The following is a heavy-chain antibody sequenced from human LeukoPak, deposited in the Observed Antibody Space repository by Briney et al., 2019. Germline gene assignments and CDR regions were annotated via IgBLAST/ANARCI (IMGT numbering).Heavy chain of an antibody. CDR3: AREGNAPRYFDY. D-gene: IGHD3-16*02. J-gene: IGHJ4*02. CDR1: GYTFTSYY. V-gene: IGHV1-46*01. CDR2: INPSGGST. Sequence: GASVKVSCKASGYTFTSYYMHWVRQAPGQGLEWMGIINPSGGSTSYAQKFQGRVTMTRDTSTSTAYMELSSLRSEDTAVYYCAREGNAPRYFDYWGQGTLVTVSS.